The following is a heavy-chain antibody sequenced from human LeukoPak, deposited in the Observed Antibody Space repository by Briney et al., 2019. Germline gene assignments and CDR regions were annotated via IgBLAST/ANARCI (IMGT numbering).Heavy chain of an antibody. CDR3: ARGSGYSGYGGINDAFDI. CDR2: ISAYNDNT. CDR1: GYTFTYG. V-gene: IGHV1-18*01. Sequence: ASVKVSCKASGYTFTYGISWVRQAPGQGLEWMGWISAYNDNTSYAQNLQGRVTMTTDTSTSTAYIELRSLRSDDTAVYYCARGSGYSGYGGINDAFDIWGQGTMVTVSS. J-gene: IGHJ3*02. D-gene: IGHD5-12*01.